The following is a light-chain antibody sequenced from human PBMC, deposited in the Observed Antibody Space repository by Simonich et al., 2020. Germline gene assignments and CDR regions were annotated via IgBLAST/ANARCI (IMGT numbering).Light chain of an antibody. CDR1: QSVLYSSNNKNY. CDR3: QQYYSTPLT. V-gene: IGKV4-1*01. CDR2: CAP. J-gene: IGKJ4*01. Sequence: DIVMTQSPDSLAVSLGERATINCKSSQSVLYSSNNKNYLAWYQQKPGQPPKLLIYCAPTRASGVPDRFRGSGSGTDFTRTISSLQSEDVAVYYCQQYYSTPLTFGGGTKVEIK.